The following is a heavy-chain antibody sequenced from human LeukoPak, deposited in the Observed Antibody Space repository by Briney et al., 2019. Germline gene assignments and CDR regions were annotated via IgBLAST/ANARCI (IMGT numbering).Heavy chain of an antibody. CDR1: GGSINSSSYY. D-gene: IGHD3-16*01. J-gene: IGHJ4*02. CDR3: ARGLELWLGSHGNFDY. CDR2: IYYSGST. V-gene: IGHV4-39*07. Sequence: SETLSLTCTVSGGSINSSSYYWGWIRRTPGKGLEWIGSIYYSGSTYYNPSLKSRVTISVDTSKNQFSLKLSSVTAADTAVYYCARGLELWLGSHGNFDYWGQGTLVTVSS.